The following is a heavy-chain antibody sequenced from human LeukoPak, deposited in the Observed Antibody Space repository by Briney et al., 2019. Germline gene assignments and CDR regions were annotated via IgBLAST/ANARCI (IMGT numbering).Heavy chain of an antibody. CDR3: ASGYSYGYSGDY. CDR2: IIPIFGTA. Sequence: SVKVSCKDSRGTFSSYTISWVRQAPGQGLECMGRIIPIFGTANYAQKYQGRVTITTDESTSTAYMELSSLRSEDTAVYYCASGYSYGYSGDYWGQGTLVTVSP. D-gene: IGHD5-18*01. J-gene: IGHJ4*02. CDR1: RGTFSSYT. V-gene: IGHV1-69*05.